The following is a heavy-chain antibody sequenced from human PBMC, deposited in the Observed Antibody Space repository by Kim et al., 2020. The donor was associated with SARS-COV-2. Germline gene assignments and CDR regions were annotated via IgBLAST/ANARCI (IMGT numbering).Heavy chain of an antibody. V-gene: IGHV3-9*01. CDR2: MSWNGGVI. Sequence: GGSLRLSCAGSGFTFGHYAFHWVRQAPGMGLEWVSGMSWNGGVIAYADSVKGRFTVSRDDAKSSLFLQMNSLRTEDTALYDCAKGTSEWYFDLWGRATL. CDR1: GFTFGHYA. J-gene: IGHJ2*01. CDR3: AKGTSEWYFDL.